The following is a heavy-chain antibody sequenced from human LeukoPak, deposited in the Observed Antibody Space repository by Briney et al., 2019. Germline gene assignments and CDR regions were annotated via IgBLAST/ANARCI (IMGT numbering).Heavy chain of an antibody. V-gene: IGHV3-13*01. CDR1: GFTFSSYD. J-gene: IGHJ4*02. Sequence: PGGSLRLSCAASGFTFSSYDMHWVRQTTGRGLEWVSGIGTAGDTYSPGSVKGRFTISRENAKNSLCLQMNSLRAGDTAVYYCARADLRGYSLDYWGQGILVTVSS. D-gene: IGHD5-18*01. CDR3: ARADLRGYSLDY. CDR2: IGTAGDT.